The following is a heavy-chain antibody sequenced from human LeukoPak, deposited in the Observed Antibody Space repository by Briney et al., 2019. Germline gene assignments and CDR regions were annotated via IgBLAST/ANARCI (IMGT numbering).Heavy chain of an antibody. D-gene: IGHD3-9*01. CDR2: IYYSGST. CDR1: GGSISSGGYY. CDR3: ARADDILTGYQYDY. V-gene: IGHV4-31*03. Sequence: YPSETLSLTCTVSGGSISSGGYYWSWIRQHPGKGLEWIGYIYYSGSTYYNPPLKSRVTISVDTSKNQFSLKLSSVTAADTAVYYCARADDILTGYQYDYWGQGTLVTVSS. J-gene: IGHJ4*02.